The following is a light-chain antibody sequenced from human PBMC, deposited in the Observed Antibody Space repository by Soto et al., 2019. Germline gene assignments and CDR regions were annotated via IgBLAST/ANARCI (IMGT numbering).Light chain of an antibody. J-gene: IGKJ4*01. Sequence: EIVLTQSPATLSLSPGERATLSCRASQSVSSYFAWYQQKPGQAPRLLIYDAYNRATGIPARFSGSGSGTDFTLTSSSLEPEDFEVYLCQQRSKWQVTFGGGPKVEIK. CDR3: QQRSKWQVT. CDR1: QSVSSY. V-gene: IGKV3-11*01. CDR2: DAY.